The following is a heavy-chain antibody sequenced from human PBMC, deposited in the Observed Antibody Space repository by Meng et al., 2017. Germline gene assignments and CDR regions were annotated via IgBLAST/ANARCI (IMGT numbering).Heavy chain of an antibody. CDR2: ISWHSGSI. D-gene: IGHD6-13*01. Sequence: SLKISCAASGFTFDAYAMNWVRQAPGKGLEWVSGISWHSGSIGYADSVKGRFTISRDNAKNSLYLQMNSLRAEATALYYCAHALVCQQLIPWLYSYGMDVWGQGTTVTVSS. J-gene: IGHJ6*02. V-gene: IGHV3-9*01. CDR3: AHALVCQQLIPWLYSYGMDV. CDR1: GFTFDAYA.